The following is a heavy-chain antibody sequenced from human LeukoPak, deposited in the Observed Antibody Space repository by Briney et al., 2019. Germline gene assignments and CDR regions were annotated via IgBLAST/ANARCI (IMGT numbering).Heavy chain of an antibody. J-gene: IGHJ5*02. CDR2: INPNSGGT. CDR1: GYTFTGYY. CDR3: ARDIDPIYKFDP. V-gene: IGHV1-2*02. D-gene: IGHD1-1*01. Sequence: ASVKVSCKASGYTFTGYYMHWVRQAPGQGLEWMGWINPNSGGTNYAQKFQGRVTMTRDTSISTAYMELSRLRSDDTAVYYCARDIDPIYKFDPWGQGTLVIVSP.